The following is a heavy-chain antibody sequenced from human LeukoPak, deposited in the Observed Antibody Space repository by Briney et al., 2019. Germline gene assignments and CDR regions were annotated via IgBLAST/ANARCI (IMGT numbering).Heavy chain of an antibody. D-gene: IGHD6-13*01. CDR2: IVVGSGNT. CDR3: AADLRAAGTGDGY. CDR1: GFTFTSSA. J-gene: IGHJ4*02. V-gene: IGHV1-58*01. Sequence: SVKVSCKASGFTFTSSAVQWVRQAGGQRLEWIGWIVVGSGNTNYAQKFQERVTITKDMSTSTAYLELSSLRSEDTAVYYCAADLRAAGTGDGYWGQGTPVTVSS.